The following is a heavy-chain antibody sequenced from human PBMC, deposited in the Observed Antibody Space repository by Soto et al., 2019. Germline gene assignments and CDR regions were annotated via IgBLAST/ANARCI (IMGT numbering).Heavy chain of an antibody. D-gene: IGHD3-10*01. J-gene: IGHJ3*02. CDR3: ARVEGITMHAFDI. CDR1: GGSISSGGYS. V-gene: IGHV4-30-2*01. CDR2: IYHSGST. Sequence: QLQLQESGSGLVKPSQTLSLTCAVSGGSISSGGYSWSWIRQPPGKGLEWIGYIYHSGSTYYNPSIKSRVTISVDRSKNQFSLKLSSVTAADTAVYYCARVEGITMHAFDIWGQGTMVTVSS.